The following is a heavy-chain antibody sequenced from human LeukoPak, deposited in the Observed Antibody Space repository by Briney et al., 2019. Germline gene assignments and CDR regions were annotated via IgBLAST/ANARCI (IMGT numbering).Heavy chain of an antibody. J-gene: IGHJ4*02. Sequence: ASVKVSCKASGCTFTSYYMHWVRQAPGQGLEWMGIINPSGGSTSYAQKFQGRVTMTRDTSTSTVYMELSSLRSEDTAVYYCARAGTYYDFWSGYYTKGHFDYWGQGTLVTVSS. CDR1: GCTFTSYY. CDR2: INPSGGST. V-gene: IGHV1-46*01. D-gene: IGHD3-3*01. CDR3: ARAGTYYDFWSGYYTKGHFDY.